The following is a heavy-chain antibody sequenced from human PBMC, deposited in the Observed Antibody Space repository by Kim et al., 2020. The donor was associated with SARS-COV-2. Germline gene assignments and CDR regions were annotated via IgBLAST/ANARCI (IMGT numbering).Heavy chain of an antibody. CDR2: INEPGTDK. J-gene: IGHJ4*02. CDR1: GFRFSDSW. V-gene: IGHV3-7*01. CDR3: ARDPHRGALDY. Sequence: GGSLRLSCAVSGFRFSDSWMSWVRQAPGKGLEWVANINEPGTDKYYVDSLEGRFVISRDNAKNSLYLQMNSLRPKDTAVYFCARDPHRGALDYWGQRVLV. D-gene: IGHD2-15*01.